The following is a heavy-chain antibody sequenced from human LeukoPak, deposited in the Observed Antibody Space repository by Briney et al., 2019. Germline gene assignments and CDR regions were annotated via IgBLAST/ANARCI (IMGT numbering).Heavy chain of an antibody. Sequence: VASVKVSCKASGGTFSSYAISWVRQAPGQGLEWMGRIIPIFGTANYAQKFQGRVTITTDESTSTACMELSSLRSEDTAVYYCARDNGERWLQSGFDYWGQGTLVTVSS. CDR2: IIPIFGTA. CDR3: ARDNGERWLQSGFDY. J-gene: IGHJ4*02. CDR1: GGTFSSYA. D-gene: IGHD5-24*01. V-gene: IGHV1-69*05.